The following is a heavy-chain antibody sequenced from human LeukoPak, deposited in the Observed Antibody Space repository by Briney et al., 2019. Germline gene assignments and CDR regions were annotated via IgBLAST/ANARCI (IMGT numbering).Heavy chain of an antibody. CDR3: AREGAGYSGYDYARFLDY. V-gene: IGHV3-7*01. Sequence: GGSLRLSCAASGFIFSSYWMSWVRQAPGKGLEWVANIKQDGSEKYYVDSVKGRFTISRDNAKNSLYLQMNSLRAEDTAVYYCAREGAGYSGYDYARFLDYWGQGTLVTVSS. CDR2: IKQDGSEK. J-gene: IGHJ4*02. D-gene: IGHD5-12*01. CDR1: GFIFSSYW.